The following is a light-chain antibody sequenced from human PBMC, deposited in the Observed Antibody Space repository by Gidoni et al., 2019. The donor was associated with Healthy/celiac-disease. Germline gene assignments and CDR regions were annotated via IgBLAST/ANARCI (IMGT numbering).Light chain of an antibody. CDR2: DAY. Sequence: IVLTQSLATLSWSAGENATLSRRASQSVSSYLAWYQQTPGQAPRLLIYDAYIGATGIPASFSGSASGTYFSLTISLLAHEDSAVYYCQQRSHWPPLTFGGGTKVEIK. CDR3: QQRSHWPPLT. V-gene: IGKV3-11*01. J-gene: IGKJ4*01. CDR1: QSVSSY.